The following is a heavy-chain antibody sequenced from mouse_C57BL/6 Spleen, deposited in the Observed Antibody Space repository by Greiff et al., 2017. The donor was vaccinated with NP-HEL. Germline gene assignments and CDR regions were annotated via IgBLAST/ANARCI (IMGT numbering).Heavy chain of an antibody. CDR3: AREDYGGYFDV. J-gene: IGHJ1*03. CDR1: GSTFTSYW. V-gene: IGHV1-53*01. D-gene: IGHD1-1*01. CDR2: INPSNGGT. Sequence: VQLQQPGTELVKPGASVKLSCKASGSTFTSYWLHWVKQRPGQGLEWIGNINPSNGGTNYNEKFKSKATLTVDKSSSTAYMQLSSLTSEDSAVYYCAREDYGGYFDVWGTGTTVTVSS.